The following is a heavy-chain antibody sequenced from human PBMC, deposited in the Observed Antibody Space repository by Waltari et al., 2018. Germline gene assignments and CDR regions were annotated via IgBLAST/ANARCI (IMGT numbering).Heavy chain of an antibody. D-gene: IGHD2-21*02. CDR2: VIPIFGAA. CDR1: GDTFSSYA. V-gene: IGHV1-69*01. Sequence: QVQLVQSGAEVKKPGSSVKGSCKASGDTFSSYAITWARQAHGQGLGWVGGVIPIFGAANYAQKLQGSVTITAEESTSTAYMELSSLRSEDTAVYYCARDPNSLAYGGGDCYPDWGQGTLVTVS. J-gene: IGHJ4*02. CDR3: ARDPNSLAYGGGDCYPD.